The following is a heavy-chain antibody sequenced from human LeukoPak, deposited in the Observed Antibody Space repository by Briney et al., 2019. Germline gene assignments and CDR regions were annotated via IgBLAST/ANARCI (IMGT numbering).Heavy chain of an antibody. V-gene: IGHV3-21*04. D-gene: IGHD2-2*01. CDR3: AKGTWSRYYFDY. CDR2: ISSSSSYI. CDR1: GFTFSSYS. Sequence: PGGSLRLSCAASGFTFSSYSMNWVRQAPGKGLEWVSSISSSSSYIYYADSVKGRFTISRDNSKNTLYLQMNSLRAEDTAVYYCAKGTWSRYYFDYWGQGTLVTVSS. J-gene: IGHJ4*02.